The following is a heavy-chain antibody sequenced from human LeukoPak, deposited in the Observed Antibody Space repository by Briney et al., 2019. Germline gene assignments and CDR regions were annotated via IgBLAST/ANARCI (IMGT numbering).Heavy chain of an antibody. Sequence: GGSLRLSCAASGFTFSSYGMHWVRQAPGKGLEWVAVISYDGSNKYYADSVKGRFTISRDNAKNSLYLQMNSLRAEDTAVYYCARDLSGITMIVVATDYWGQGTLVTVSS. J-gene: IGHJ4*02. V-gene: IGHV3-30*03. CDR2: ISYDGSNK. D-gene: IGHD3-22*01. CDR1: GFTFSSYG. CDR3: ARDLSGITMIVVATDY.